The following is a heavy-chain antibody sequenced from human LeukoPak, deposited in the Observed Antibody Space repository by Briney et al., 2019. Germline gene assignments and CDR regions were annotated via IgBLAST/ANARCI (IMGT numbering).Heavy chain of an antibody. CDR3: ARGDSSGWGLDY. V-gene: IGHV3-72*01. CDR1: GFTSSDPY. D-gene: IGHD6-19*01. J-gene: IGHJ4*02. CDR2: SRSKTNRYTT. Sequence: GGSLRLSCAAPGFTSSDPYLDRGREAPGRGRGGVGRSRSKTNRYTTQYAASVKGRFTISRDDSKNSLYLQMNSLKTEDTAVYYCARGDSSGWGLDYWGLGTLVTVSS.